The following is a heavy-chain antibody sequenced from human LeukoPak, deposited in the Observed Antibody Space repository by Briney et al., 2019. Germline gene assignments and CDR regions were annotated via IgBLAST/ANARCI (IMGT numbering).Heavy chain of an antibody. Sequence: GGSLRLSCAASGFTFSNAWMSWVRQAPGKGLEWVSSISSSSSYIYYADSVKGRFTISRDNAKNSLYLQMNSLRAEDTAVYYCASTDRKDYWGQGTLVTVSS. J-gene: IGHJ4*02. V-gene: IGHV3-21*01. D-gene: IGHD1-14*01. CDR1: GFTFSNAW. CDR2: ISSSSSYI. CDR3: ASTDRKDY.